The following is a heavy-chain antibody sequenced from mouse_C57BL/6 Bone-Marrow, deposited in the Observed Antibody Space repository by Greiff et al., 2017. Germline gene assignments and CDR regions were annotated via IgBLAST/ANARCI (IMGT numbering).Heavy chain of an antibody. CDR1: GYTFTDYN. V-gene: IGHV1-22*01. D-gene: IGHD2-1*01. CDR3: ARYGNYGY. Sequence: EVHLVESGPELVKPGASVKMSCKASGYTFTDYNMHWVKQSHGKSLEWIGYINPNTGGTSYNQKFKGKATLTVNKSSSTAYMELRSLTSEDSAVYYCARYGNYGYWGQGTTLTVSS. J-gene: IGHJ2*01. CDR2: INPNTGGT.